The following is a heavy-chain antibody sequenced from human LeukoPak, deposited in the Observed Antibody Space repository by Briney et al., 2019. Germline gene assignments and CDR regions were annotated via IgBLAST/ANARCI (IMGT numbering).Heavy chain of an antibody. CDR1: GYSISRGYY. J-gene: IGHJ4*02. CDR3: ARAGWIITSGIDY. V-gene: IGHV4-38-2*01. CDR2: IYHTGST. Sequence: SETLSLTCGVSGYSISRGYYWAWIRQPPGKGLEWIGTIYHTGSTYYTPSLGSRVTISVDTSKNEFSLNLNSVTAADTAVYYCARAGWIITSGIDYWGQGALVSVSS. D-gene: IGHD3-10*01.